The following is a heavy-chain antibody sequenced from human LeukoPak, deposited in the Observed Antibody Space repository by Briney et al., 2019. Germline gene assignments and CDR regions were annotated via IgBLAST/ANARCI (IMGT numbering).Heavy chain of an antibody. CDR3: ARLAKSSSWYGPYYFDY. CDR2: IYYSGST. V-gene: IGHV4-59*12. Sequence: SETLSLTCTVSGGSISSYYWSWIRQPPGKGLEWIGYIYYSGSTYYNPSLKSRVTISVDTSKNQFSLKLSSVTAADTAVYYCARLAKSSSWYGPYYFDYWGQGTLVTVSS. CDR1: GGSISSYY. J-gene: IGHJ4*02. D-gene: IGHD6-13*01.